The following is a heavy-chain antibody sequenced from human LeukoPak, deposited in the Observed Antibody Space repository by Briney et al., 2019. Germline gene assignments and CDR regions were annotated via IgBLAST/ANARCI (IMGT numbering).Heavy chain of an antibody. J-gene: IGHJ3*02. CDR3: AKSNGYGLVDI. D-gene: IGHD3-10*01. V-gene: IGHV4-4*02. Sequence: PSGTLSLTCAVSGGSISSSKWWSWVRQPPGKGLEWIGEISRSGGTNYSPSLKSRVTISVDKSKNQFSLKLSSVTAADTAVYYCAKSNGYGLVDIWGQGTMVTVSS. CDR2: ISRSGGT. CDR1: GGSISSSKW.